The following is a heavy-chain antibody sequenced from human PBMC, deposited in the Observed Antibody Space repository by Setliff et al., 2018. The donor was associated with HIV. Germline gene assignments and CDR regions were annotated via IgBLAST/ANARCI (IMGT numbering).Heavy chain of an antibody. J-gene: IGHJ4*02. CDR3: ARDVRWNQDGGGY. D-gene: IGHD1-1*01. Sequence: GGSLRLSCAASEFIFSSYRMSWVRQAPGKGLEWVAYIKQDGGEKFYDDSVKGRFTISRDNADNSLYLQMNSLRTEDTAMYYCARDVRWNQDGGGYWGQGTLVTVSS. CDR1: EFIFSSYR. V-gene: IGHV3-7*03. CDR2: IKQDGGEK.